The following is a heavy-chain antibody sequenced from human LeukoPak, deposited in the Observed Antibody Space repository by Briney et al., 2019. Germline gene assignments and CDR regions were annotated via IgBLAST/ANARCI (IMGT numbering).Heavy chain of an antibody. J-gene: IGHJ5*02. V-gene: IGHV4-38-2*02. CDR1: GYSISSGYY. D-gene: IGHD4-17*01. CDR3: ARAETKMTTVTRTEFDP. Sequence: SETLSLTCIVSGYSISSGYYWGWLRHPPGKVLEWIGIIYHSGSTYYNPSLKSRVTISVDTSKNQFSLKLSSVTAADTAVYYCARAETKMTTVTRTEFDPWGQGTLVTVSS. CDR2: IYHSGST.